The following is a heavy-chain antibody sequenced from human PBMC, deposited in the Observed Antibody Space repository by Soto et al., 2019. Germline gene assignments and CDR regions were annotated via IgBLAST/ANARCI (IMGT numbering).Heavy chain of an antibody. CDR3: ARMGGSGSYYYYYYYGMDV. CDR1: GYSFTSDW. J-gene: IGHJ6*02. Sequence: PGESLKISCNGSGYSFTSDWIGWVRQMPGKGLEWMGIIYPGDSDTRYSPSFQGQVTISADKSISTAYLQWSSLKASDTAMYYCARMGGSGSYYYYYYYGMDVWGQGTTVTVSS. CDR2: IYPGDSDT. D-gene: IGHD3-10*01. V-gene: IGHV5-51*01.